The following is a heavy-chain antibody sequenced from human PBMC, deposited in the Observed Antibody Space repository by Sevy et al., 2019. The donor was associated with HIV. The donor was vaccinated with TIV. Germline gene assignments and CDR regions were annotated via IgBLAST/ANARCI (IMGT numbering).Heavy chain of an antibody. Sequence: ASVKVSCKVSGYTFSDYYMHWVRQAPGQGLEWMGRINPNSGGTNYAQNFQGRVTMTRDTSISTAYMELSRLRSDDTGVYYCARESSITIFGVFDYWGQGTLVTVSS. CDR3: ARESSITIFGVFDY. V-gene: IGHV1-2*02. D-gene: IGHD3-3*01. CDR2: INPNSGGT. CDR1: GYTFSDYY. J-gene: IGHJ4*02.